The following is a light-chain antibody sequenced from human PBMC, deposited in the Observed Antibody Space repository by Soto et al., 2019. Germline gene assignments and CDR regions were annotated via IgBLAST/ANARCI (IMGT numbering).Light chain of an antibody. J-gene: IGKJ1*01. CDR3: QHHNSYSQT. Sequence: DIQMTQSPPTLSASVGDRVTITCRASQSIRHYLAWYQQMPGKDPKLLIYGASTLQSGVPSRFSGSGSGTEFTLTISILQPDDFGTYFCQHHNSYSQTFGQGTKV. V-gene: IGKV1-5*01. CDR1: QSIRHY. CDR2: GAS.